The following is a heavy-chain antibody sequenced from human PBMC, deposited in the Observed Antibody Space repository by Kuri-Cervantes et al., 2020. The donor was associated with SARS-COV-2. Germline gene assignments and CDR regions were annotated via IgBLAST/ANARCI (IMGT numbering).Heavy chain of an antibody. D-gene: IGHD6-13*01. J-gene: IGHJ4*02. CDR3: ATDLVYSSSWYLGFDY. V-gene: IGHV1-18*01. CDR2: ISAYNGNT. CDR1: GYTFTSYG. Sequence: GGSLRLSCKASGYTFTSYGISWVRQAPGQGLEWMGWISAYNGNTNYAQKLQGRVTMTTDTSTSTAYMELRSLRSDDTAVYYCATDLVYSSSWYLGFDYWGQGTLVTVSS.